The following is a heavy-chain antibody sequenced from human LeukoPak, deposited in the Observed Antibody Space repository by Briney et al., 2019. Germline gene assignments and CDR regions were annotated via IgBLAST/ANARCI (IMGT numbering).Heavy chain of an antibody. CDR1: GFTFSSYA. J-gene: IGHJ6*02. Sequence: GGSLRLSCAASGFTFSSYAMSWVRQAPGKGLGWVSAISGSGGSTYYADSVKGRFTISRDNSKNTLYLQMNSLRAEDTAVYYCARGQLEWENYYYGMDVWGQGTTVTVSS. CDR3: ARGQLEWENYYYGMDV. CDR2: ISGSGGST. D-gene: IGHD1-1*01. V-gene: IGHV3-23*01.